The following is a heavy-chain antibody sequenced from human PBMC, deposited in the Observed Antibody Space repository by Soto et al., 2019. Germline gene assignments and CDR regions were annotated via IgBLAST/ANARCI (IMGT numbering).Heavy chain of an antibody. CDR1: GFTFSSYA. CDR2: ISGSGGST. J-gene: IGHJ4*02. V-gene: IGHV3-23*01. D-gene: IGHD3-10*01. Sequence: GGSLRLSWAASGFTFSSYAMNWVRQAPGKGLEWVSAISGSGGSTYCADSVKGRFTISRDNSKNTLYLQMNSLRAEDTAVYYCAKDQYYYGSGSPFDYWGQGTLVTVSS. CDR3: AKDQYYYGSGSPFDY.